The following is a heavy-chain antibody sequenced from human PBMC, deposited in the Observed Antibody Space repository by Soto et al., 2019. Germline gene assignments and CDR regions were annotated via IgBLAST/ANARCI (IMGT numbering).Heavy chain of an antibody. V-gene: IGHV1-24*01. CDR3: ATQKADYAFDY. D-gene: IGHD4-17*01. J-gene: IGHJ4*02. CDR2: FDLEERKY. Sequence: QVQLVQSGAQVKRPGASVMVSCKVYGSSRIDTPIHWVRQIPGKGLEWMGGFDLEERKYIYAQKIQGRVTMTDESSSVTAFMDLGSLGSEDTAVYYCATQKADYAFDYWGQGTLVTVSS. CDR1: GSSRIDTP.